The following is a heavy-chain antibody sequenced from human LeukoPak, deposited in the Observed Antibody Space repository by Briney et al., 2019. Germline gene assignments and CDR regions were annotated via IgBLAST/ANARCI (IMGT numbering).Heavy chain of an antibody. CDR3: ARGSLYYDFWSGYFQKSSFDP. V-gene: IGHV4-34*01. Sequence: PSETLSLTCAVYGGSFSGYYWSWIRQPPGKGLEWIGEINHSGSTNYNPSLKSRVTMSVDTSKNQFSLKLSSVTAADTAVYYCARGSLYYDFWSGYFQKSSFDPWGQGTLVTVSS. D-gene: IGHD3-3*01. CDR2: INHSGST. J-gene: IGHJ5*02. CDR1: GGSFSGYY.